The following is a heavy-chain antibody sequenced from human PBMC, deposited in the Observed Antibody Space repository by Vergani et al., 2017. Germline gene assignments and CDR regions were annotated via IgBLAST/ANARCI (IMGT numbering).Heavy chain of an antibody. Sequence: QVQLVQSGAEVKKPGSSVKVSCKASGGTFSSYAISWVRQAPGQGLEWMGRIIPSLGIANYAQKFQGRVTITADKSTSTAYMELSSLRSEDTAVYYCARDLSSSSSSNYWGQGTLVTVSS. CDR3: ARDLSSSSSSNY. V-gene: IGHV1-69*04. CDR1: GGTFSSYA. CDR2: IIPSLGIA. D-gene: IGHD6-13*01. J-gene: IGHJ4*02.